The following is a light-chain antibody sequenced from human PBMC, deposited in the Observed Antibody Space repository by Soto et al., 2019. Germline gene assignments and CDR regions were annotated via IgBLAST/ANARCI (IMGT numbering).Light chain of an antibody. J-gene: IGKJ5*01. CDR1: QSVSSY. V-gene: IGKV3-11*01. CDR3: QKRSNWPIN. Sequence: EVVMRQSPATLSVSPVEVATLSCSASQSVSSYLAWYQQKPGQAPRLLIYDASNRATGIPARFSGSGSGTDFTLTISSLEPEDFAVYYCQKRSNWPINCGKGTRREIK. CDR2: DAS.